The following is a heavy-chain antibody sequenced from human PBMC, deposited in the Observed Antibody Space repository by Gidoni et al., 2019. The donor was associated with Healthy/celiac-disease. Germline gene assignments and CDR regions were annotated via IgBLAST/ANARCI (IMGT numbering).Heavy chain of an antibody. CDR3: ARGGRGYSYGKAMIKQLWLLY. D-gene: IGHD5-18*01. V-gene: IGHV1-18*04. Sequence: QVQLVQSGAEVKKPGASVKVSCKASGYTFTSSGISWVRQAPGQGLEWMGWISAYNGNTNYAQKLQGRVTMTTDTSTSTAYMELRSLRSDDTAVYYCARGGRGYSYGKAMIKQLWLLYWGQGTLVTVSS. CDR1: GYTFTSSG. J-gene: IGHJ4*02. CDR2: ISAYNGNT.